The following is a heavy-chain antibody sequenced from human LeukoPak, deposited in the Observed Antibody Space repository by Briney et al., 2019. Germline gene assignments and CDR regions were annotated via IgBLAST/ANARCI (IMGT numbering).Heavy chain of an antibody. CDR3: ARGGNPFDY. J-gene: IGHJ4*02. D-gene: IGHD1-14*01. V-gene: IGHV4-61*05. CDR1: GGSISSSPYY. Sequence: PSETLSLTCTVSGGSISSSPYYWGWIRQPPGKGLEWIGYIYYSGGTNYNPSLKSRVTISVDTSKNQFSLKLSSVTAADTAVYYCARGGNPFDYWGQGTLVTVSS. CDR2: IYYSGGT.